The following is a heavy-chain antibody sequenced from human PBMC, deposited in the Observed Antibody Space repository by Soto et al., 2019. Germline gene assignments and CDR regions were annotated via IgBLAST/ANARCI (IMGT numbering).Heavy chain of an antibody. CDR2: ISYDGSNK. V-gene: IGHV3-30-3*01. J-gene: IGHJ3*02. Sequence: GGSLRLSCAASRFTFSTYAIHWVRQAPGKGLEWVALISYDGSNKYYADSVKGRFTISRDNSKNTLYLQMNSLGVEDTAVYYCARPKPTGTSHAFDIWGQGTMVTVSS. D-gene: IGHD1-7*01. CDR1: RFTFSTYA. CDR3: ARPKPTGTSHAFDI.